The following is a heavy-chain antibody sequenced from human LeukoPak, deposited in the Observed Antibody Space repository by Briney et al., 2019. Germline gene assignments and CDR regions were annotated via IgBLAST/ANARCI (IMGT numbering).Heavy chain of an antibody. CDR2: LSGGGGST. CDR3: AKGGYYDNIDY. J-gene: IGHJ4*02. D-gene: IGHD3-22*01. Sequence: GGSLRLSCAASGFTFSDYAMSWVRQAPGKGLEWVSTLSGGGGSTYYADSVKGRFTISRDNSKNTLYLQMNSPRAEDTAVYYCAKGGYYDNIDYWGQGTLATVS. V-gene: IGHV3-23*01. CDR1: GFTFSDYA.